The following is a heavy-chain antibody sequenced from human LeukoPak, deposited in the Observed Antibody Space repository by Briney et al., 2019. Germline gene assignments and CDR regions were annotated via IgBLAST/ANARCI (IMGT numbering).Heavy chain of an antibody. D-gene: IGHD6-25*01. Sequence: GGSLRLSCAASGFTFSSYSMNWVRQAPGKGLEWVSYISSSSSTIYYADFVKGRFTISRDNAKNSLYLQMNSLRAEDTAVYYCARVAADYYYYYGMDVWGQGTTVTVSS. CDR1: GFTFSSYS. J-gene: IGHJ6*02. CDR2: ISSSSSTI. CDR3: ARVAADYYYYYGMDV. V-gene: IGHV3-48*04.